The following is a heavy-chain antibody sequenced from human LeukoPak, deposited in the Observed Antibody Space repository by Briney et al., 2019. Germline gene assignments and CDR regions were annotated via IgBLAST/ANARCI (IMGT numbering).Heavy chain of an antibody. J-gene: IGHJ6*02. V-gene: IGHV3-21*01. Sequence: GGSLRLSCAASGFTFSSYAMNWVRQAPGKGLEWVSSIESSSTCIYYADSVKGRFTVSRNNAENSLYLQMNSLRAEDTAVYYCSRVLYSSGWVFGGYCAMDVWGQGTTVTVSS. CDR2: IESSSTCI. D-gene: IGHD6-19*01. CDR1: GFTFSSYA. CDR3: SRVLYSSGWVFGGYCAMDV.